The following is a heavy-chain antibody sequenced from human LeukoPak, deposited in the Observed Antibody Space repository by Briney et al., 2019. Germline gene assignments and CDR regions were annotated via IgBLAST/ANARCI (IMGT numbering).Heavy chain of an antibody. Sequence: SGGSLRLSCAASGFRFDDYAMAWVRQTPWKGLEWVSGIKWNGAKTNYGDSVKGRFTIYRDNAKNLLYLQMNSLRVEDTALYYCAKFSATYGESDFDNWGQGTLVTVSS. CDR2: IKWNGAKT. D-gene: IGHD3-10*01. CDR3: AKFSATYGESDFDN. J-gene: IGHJ4*02. CDR1: GFRFDDYA. V-gene: IGHV3-20*04.